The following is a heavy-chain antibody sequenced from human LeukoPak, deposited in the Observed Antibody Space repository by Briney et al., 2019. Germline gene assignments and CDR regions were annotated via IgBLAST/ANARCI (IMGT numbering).Heavy chain of an antibody. CDR1: GFTFSSYA. Sequence: PGGSLRLSCAASGFTFSSYAMSWVRQAPGKGLEWVSAISGSGGSTYYADSVKGRFTISRDNSKNTLYLQMNSLRAEDTAVYYCAKGHKTFLITGTTWFDPWGQRTLVTVSS. D-gene: IGHD1-7*01. CDR3: AKGHKTFLITGTTWFDP. J-gene: IGHJ5*02. CDR2: ISGSGGST. V-gene: IGHV3-23*01.